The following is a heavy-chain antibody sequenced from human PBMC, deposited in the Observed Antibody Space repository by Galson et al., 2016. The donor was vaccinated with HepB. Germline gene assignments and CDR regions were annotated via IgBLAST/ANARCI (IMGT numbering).Heavy chain of an antibody. CDR1: DLFFGRYW. CDR3: VRDDWGPGDF. D-gene: IGHD7-27*01. J-gene: IGHJ4*02. V-gene: IGHV3-7*03. CDR2: MAQDGSFI. Sequence: SLRLSCAASDLFFGRYWMSWVRQAPHKGLEWVANMAQDGSFINYVDSVKGRFTISRDNTNSLLFLQMNNLRVDDTAVYYCVRDDWGPGDFWGQGTLVTVSS.